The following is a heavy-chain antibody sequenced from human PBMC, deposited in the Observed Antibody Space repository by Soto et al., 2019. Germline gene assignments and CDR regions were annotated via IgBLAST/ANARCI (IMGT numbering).Heavy chain of an antibody. CDR2: ISYSGST. CDR1: GGSVSSGGYY. Sequence: QVQLQESGPGLVKPSQTLSLTCTVSGGSVSSGGYYWSWIRQHPGKGLEWIGYISYSGSTYYNPSHQSRPTISVDTSKNHFSLKLSSVTAADTAVYYCARALPSYYYYGMDVWGQGTTVTVSS. CDR3: ARALPSYYYYGMDV. J-gene: IGHJ6*02. V-gene: IGHV4-31*03.